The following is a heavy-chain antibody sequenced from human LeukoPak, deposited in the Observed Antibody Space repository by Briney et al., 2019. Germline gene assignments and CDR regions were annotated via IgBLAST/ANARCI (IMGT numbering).Heavy chain of an antibody. CDR1: GFTFSSYW. CDR3: ARAIDYYGSGSYYFDY. CDR2: INSDGSST. D-gene: IGHD3-10*01. J-gene: IGHJ4*02. V-gene: IGHV3-74*01. Sequence: GGSLRLSCAASGFTFSSYWMHWVRQTPGKGLVWVSRINSDGSSTSYADSVKGRFTISRDNAKNTLYLQMNSLRAEDTAVYYCARAIDYYGSGSYYFDYWGQGTLVTVSS.